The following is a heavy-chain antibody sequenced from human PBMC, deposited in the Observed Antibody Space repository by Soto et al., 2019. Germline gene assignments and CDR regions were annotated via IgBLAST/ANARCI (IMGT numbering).Heavy chain of an antibody. J-gene: IGHJ4*02. CDR2: IYTSGTT. D-gene: IGHD1-26*01. CDR3: ARDSVGISSPGVY. CDR1: GGSINGYY. Sequence: SETLSLTCTVSGGSINGYYWTWIRQPAGKGLEWIGRIYTSGTTSYNPSPKSRVTMSLDTSKNQFSLRLTSVTAADTAVYYCARDSVGISSPGVYWGRGTLVTV. V-gene: IGHV4-4*07.